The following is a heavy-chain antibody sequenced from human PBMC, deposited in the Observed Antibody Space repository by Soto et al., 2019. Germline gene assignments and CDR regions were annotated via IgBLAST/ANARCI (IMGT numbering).Heavy chain of an antibody. CDR2: MNPNSGNT. J-gene: IGHJ6*02. CDR3: AKSPLLGRSSLWWDSDYGMDV. D-gene: IGHD6-19*01. V-gene: IGHV1-8*01. Sequence: QVQLVQSGAEVKKPGASVKVSCKASGYTFTSYDITWVRQATGQGLVWMGWMNPNSGNTGYAQKFQGRVTITRNTSISPAYMELSSLRSEDTAVYYCAKSPLLGRSSLWWDSDYGMDVWRQGTTVTVSS. CDR1: GYTFTSYD.